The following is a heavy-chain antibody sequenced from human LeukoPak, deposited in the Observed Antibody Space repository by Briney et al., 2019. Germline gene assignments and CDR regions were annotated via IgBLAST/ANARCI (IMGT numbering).Heavy chain of an antibody. CDR2: IYYSGST. Sequence: SETLSLTCTVSGGSISSSSYYWGWIRQPPGKGLEWIGSIYYSGSTYYNPSLKSRVTISVDTSKNQFSLKLSSVTAADTAVYYCARGEGDRSGDPLDYWGQGTLVTVSS. J-gene: IGHJ4*02. CDR3: ARGEGDRSGDPLDY. V-gene: IGHV4-39*07. CDR1: GGSISSSSYY. D-gene: IGHD2-21*01.